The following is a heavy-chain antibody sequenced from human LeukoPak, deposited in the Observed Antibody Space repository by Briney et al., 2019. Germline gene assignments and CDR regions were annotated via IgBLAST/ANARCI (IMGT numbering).Heavy chain of an antibody. CDR2: ISVCGNT. CDR1: GFTLSSYA. CDR3: ATDDYGDIDKGSSYDAFDM. J-gene: IGHJ3*02. D-gene: IGHD4/OR15-4a*01. V-gene: IGHV3-23*01. Sequence: GGSLRLSCAASGFTLSSYAMSWVRQAPGKGLEWVSAISVCGNTYHADSVKGRFTISRDSSKNTLYLQMNRLRAEDAAVYYCATDDYGDIDKGSSYDAFDMWGQGTMVTVSS.